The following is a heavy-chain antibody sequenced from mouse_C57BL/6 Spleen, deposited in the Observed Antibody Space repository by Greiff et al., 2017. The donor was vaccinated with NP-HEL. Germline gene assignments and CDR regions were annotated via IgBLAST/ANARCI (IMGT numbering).Heavy chain of an antibody. Sequence: QVQLQQSGAELVKPGASVKISCKASGYAFSSYWMNWVKLRPGKGLEWIGQIYPGDGDTNYNGKFKGKATLTADKSSSTAYMQLSSLTSEDSAVYFCARGGYSSYWYFDVWGTGTTVTVSS. CDR1: GYAFSSYW. CDR2: IYPGDGDT. J-gene: IGHJ1*03. V-gene: IGHV1-80*01. D-gene: IGHD1-1*01. CDR3: ARGGYSSYWYFDV.